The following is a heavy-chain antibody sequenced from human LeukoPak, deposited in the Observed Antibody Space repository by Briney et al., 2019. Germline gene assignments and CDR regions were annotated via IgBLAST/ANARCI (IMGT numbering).Heavy chain of an antibody. D-gene: IGHD1-26*01. V-gene: IGHV4-39*07. Sequence: SETLSLTCTVSGGSISSDNYYWSWIRQPAGKGLEWIGRIYYSGSTYYNPSLKSRVTISVDTSKNQFSLKLSSVTAADTAVYYCAREVEWELPDYWGQGTLVTVSS. CDR1: GGSISSDNYY. CDR3: AREVEWELPDY. CDR2: IYYSGST. J-gene: IGHJ4*02.